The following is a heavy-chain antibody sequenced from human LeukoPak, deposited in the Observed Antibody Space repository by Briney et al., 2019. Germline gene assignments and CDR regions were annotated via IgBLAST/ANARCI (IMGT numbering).Heavy chain of an antibody. CDR1: GYTFSDFY. D-gene: IGHD5-24*01. V-gene: IGHV1-2*02. CDR2: ILPSSGGA. Sequence: ASVKVSCKVSGYTFSDFYIHWVRQAPGQGLEWMGWILPSSGGANYAQKFQGRVAMTWDTSINTAYMELSGLTSDDTAVYYCAKDPTRADGYNLDFWGQGTLVTVSS. CDR3: AKDPTRADGYNLDF. J-gene: IGHJ4*02.